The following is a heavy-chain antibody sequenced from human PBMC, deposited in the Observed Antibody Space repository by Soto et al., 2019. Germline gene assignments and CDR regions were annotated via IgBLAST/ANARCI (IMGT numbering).Heavy chain of an antibody. Sequence: QVQLVQSGAEVKKPGSSVKVSCKASGGTFSNYAISWVRQAPGQGLEWMGGIIPIFGTTNYAQRFQGRVTITADEFTSTGHMELRSLRTEETAVYLCARVSSRLYQDHFYHWGQGTPVTRSS. V-gene: IGHV1-69*12. CDR1: GGTFSNYA. D-gene: IGHD6-13*01. CDR2: IIPIFGTT. CDR3: ARVSSRLYQDHFYH. J-gene: IGHJ4*02.